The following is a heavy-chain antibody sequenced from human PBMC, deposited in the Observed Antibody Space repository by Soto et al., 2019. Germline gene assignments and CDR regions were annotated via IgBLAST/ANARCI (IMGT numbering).Heavy chain of an antibody. Sequence: QVQLVQSGAEVKKPGASVKVSCKASGYTFTGYYMHWVRQAPGQGLEGMGWINPNSGGTNYAQKFQGWVTMTRDTSISTAYMELSRLRSDDTAVYYCAGGGYCSGGSCPLDYWGQGTLVTVSS. V-gene: IGHV1-2*04. D-gene: IGHD2-15*01. CDR2: INPNSGGT. J-gene: IGHJ4*02. CDR1: GYTFTGYY. CDR3: AGGGYCSGGSCPLDY.